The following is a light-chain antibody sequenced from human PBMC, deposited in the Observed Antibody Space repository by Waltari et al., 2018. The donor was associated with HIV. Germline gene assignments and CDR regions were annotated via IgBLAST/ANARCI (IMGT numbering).Light chain of an antibody. CDR1: SSNIGSNY. CDR3: AAWDGSLSVVI. J-gene: IGLJ2*01. V-gene: IGLV1-47*01. CDR2: RNT. Sequence: QSVLTQPPSASGTPGQRVTISCSGSSSNIGSNYVYWYQHLPGTAPKLLIYRNTQRPSGVPDRFSGSKSGTSASLAISGLRSEDEADYYCAAWDGSLSVVIFGGGTKLTVL.